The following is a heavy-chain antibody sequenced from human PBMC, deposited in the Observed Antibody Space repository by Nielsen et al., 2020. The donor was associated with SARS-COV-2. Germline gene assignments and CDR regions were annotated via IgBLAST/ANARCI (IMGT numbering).Heavy chain of an antibody. CDR3: ASHMTTVTTAFDY. V-gene: IGHV3-23*01. D-gene: IGHD4-17*01. CDR1: GFSFSSYA. Sequence: GGSLRLSCAASGFSFSSYAMTWVRQAPGKGLEWVSSIGTTGDKTFYADSVKGRFTISRDNSKNTLYLQMNSLRAEDTAVYYCASHMTTVTTAFDYWGQGTLVTVSS. CDR2: IGTTGDKT. J-gene: IGHJ4*02.